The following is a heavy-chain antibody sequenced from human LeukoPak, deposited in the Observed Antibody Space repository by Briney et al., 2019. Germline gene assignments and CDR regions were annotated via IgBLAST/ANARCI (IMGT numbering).Heavy chain of an antibody. D-gene: IGHD6-19*01. CDR1: GFTFSNAW. J-gene: IGHJ4*02. CDR3: TTDRASGIAVDFDY. Sequence: GGSLRLSCAASGFTFSNAWMSWVRQAPGKGLEWVGRIKSKTDSGTTDYAAPVKGGFTISRDDSKNTLYLQMNSLKTEDTAVYYCTTDRASGIAVDFDYWGQGTLVTVSS. V-gene: IGHV3-15*01. CDR2: IKSKTDSGTT.